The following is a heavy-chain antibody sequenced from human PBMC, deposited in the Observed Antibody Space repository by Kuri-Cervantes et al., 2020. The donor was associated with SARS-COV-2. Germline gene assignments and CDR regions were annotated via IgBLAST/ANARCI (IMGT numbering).Heavy chain of an antibody. CDR2: IKQDGSEK. Sequence: GGSLRLSCAASGFTFSSYGMHWVRQAPGKGLEWVANIKQDGSEKYYVDSVKGRFTISRDNAKNSLYLQMNSLRAEDTAVYYCARDTHYQLLYLAANEPFDYWGQGTLVTVSS. CDR3: ARDTHYQLLYLAANEPFDY. CDR1: GFTFSSYG. D-gene: IGHD2-2*02. J-gene: IGHJ4*02. V-gene: IGHV3-7*05.